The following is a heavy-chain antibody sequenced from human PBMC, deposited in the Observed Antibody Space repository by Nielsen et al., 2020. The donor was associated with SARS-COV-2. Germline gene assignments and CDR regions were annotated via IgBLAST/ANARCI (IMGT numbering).Heavy chain of an antibody. J-gene: IGHJ3*02. CDR3: AKEWGFDDSSGYYPDAFDI. Sequence: GESLKISCAASGFTFSDYYMSWIRQAPGKGLEWVSYISSSGSTYYADSVKGRFTISRDNSKNTLYLQMNSLRAEDTAVYYCAKEWGFDDSSGYYPDAFDIWGQGTMVTVSS. D-gene: IGHD3-22*01. CDR2: ISSSGST. CDR1: GFTFSDYY. V-gene: IGHV3-11*01.